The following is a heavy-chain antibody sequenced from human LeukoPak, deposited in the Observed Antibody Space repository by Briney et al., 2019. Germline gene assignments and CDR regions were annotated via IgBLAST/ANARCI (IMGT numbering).Heavy chain of an antibody. Sequence: GESLRLSCAASGFTFSSYAMNWVRQAPGKGLEWVSGVRGNAANTYYADSVKGRFAISRDTSNTVYMKMNSLRAEDTAVYFCARGRLGNGAGHYYFDYWGQGALVIVSS. CDR3: ARGRLGNGAGHYYFDY. CDR2: VRGNAANT. D-gene: IGHD7-27*01. CDR1: GFTFSSYA. J-gene: IGHJ4*02. V-gene: IGHV3-23*01.